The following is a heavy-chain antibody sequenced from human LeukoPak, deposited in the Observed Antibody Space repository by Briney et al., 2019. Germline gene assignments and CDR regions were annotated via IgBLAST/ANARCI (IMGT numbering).Heavy chain of an antibody. Sequence: PGGSLRLSCAASGFTFSSYNMNWVRQAPGKGLEWVSSISRNSSYTYYADSVKGRFTISGDNAIDSLYLRMNSLRAEDTAVYYCARFLPRYYGMDVWGQGTTVTVSS. V-gene: IGHV3-21*01. CDR3: ARFLPRYYGMDV. CDR1: GFTFSSYN. CDR2: ISRNSSYT. J-gene: IGHJ6*02.